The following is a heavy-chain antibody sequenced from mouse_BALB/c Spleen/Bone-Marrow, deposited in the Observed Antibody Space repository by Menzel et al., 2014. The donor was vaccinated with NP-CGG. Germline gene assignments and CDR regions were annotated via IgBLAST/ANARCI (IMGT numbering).Heavy chain of an antibody. CDR1: GFSFNSYG. Sequence: DVHLVESGGGLVKSGGSLKLSCAASGFSFNSYGMSWVRQTPEKRPEWVATISGGGSYTFYPDSVRGRFTISRDNAKNNLYLQLSSLRSEDTALYYCARHAYYDQTEVSFVYWGQGTLVTVSA. J-gene: IGHJ3*01. V-gene: IGHV5-9-2*01. D-gene: IGHD2-4*01. CDR3: ARHAYYDQTEVSFVY. CDR2: ISGGGSYT.